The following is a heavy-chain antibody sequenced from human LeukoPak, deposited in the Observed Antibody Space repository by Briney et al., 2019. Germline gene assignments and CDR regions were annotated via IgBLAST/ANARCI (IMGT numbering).Heavy chain of an antibody. V-gene: IGHV1-18*01. CDR1: GYSFTSYG. D-gene: IGHD1-20*01. Sequence: GESLKISCKGSGYSFTSYGISWVRQAPGQGLEWMGWISAYNGNTNYAQKLQGRVTMTTDTSMSTAYMELRSLRSDDTAVYYCARDYLNWNYLDYWGQGTLVTVSS. J-gene: IGHJ4*02. CDR3: ARDYLNWNYLDY. CDR2: ISAYNGNT.